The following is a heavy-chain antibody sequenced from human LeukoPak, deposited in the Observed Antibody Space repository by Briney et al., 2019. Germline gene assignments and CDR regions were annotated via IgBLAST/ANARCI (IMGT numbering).Heavy chain of an antibody. CDR3: ARDPDELLHYFDY. Sequence: GGSLRLSCAASGFTFSSYEMNWVRQAPGKGLEWVSYISSSGSTIYYADSVKGRFTISRDNAKNSLYLQMSSLRAEDTAVYYCARDPDELLHYFDYWGQGTLVTVSS. D-gene: IGHD2-15*01. CDR2: ISSSGSTI. CDR1: GFTFSSYE. J-gene: IGHJ4*02. V-gene: IGHV3-48*03.